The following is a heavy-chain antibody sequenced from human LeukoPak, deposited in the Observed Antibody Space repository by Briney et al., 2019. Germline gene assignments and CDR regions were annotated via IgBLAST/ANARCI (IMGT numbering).Heavy chain of an antibody. V-gene: IGHV4-59*01. Sequence: SETLSLTCTVSGGSISTYYWTWLRQPPGKGLEWIGYIYYSGSTNYNPSLKSRVTISVTTSKNLFSLKLSSVTAADTAVYYCARVRQQVVHDAFDIWGQGTMVIVSS. CDR1: GGSISTYY. J-gene: IGHJ3*02. CDR3: ARVRQQVVHDAFDI. D-gene: IGHD6-13*01. CDR2: IYYSGST.